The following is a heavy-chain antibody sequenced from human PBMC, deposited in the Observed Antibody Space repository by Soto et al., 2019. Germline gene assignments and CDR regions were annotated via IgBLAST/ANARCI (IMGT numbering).Heavy chain of an antibody. CDR1: GFTFSSYG. CDR2: IWYDGSNK. CDR3: AREMKGSSGYDP. V-gene: IGHV3-33*01. J-gene: IGHJ4*02. D-gene: IGHD3-22*01. Sequence: QPGGSLRLSCAASGFTFSSYGMHWVRQAPGKGLEWVAVIWYDGSNKYYADSVKGRFTISRDNSKNTLYLQMNSLRAEDTAVYYCAREMKGSSGYDPWGQGTLVTVSS.